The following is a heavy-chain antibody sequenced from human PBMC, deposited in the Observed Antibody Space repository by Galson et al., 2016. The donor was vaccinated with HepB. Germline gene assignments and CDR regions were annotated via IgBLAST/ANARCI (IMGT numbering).Heavy chain of an antibody. J-gene: IGHJ4*02. CDR3: ASMTGTTPGGY. CDR1: GFTVSNNY. Sequence: YLRLSCSASGFTVSNNYMSWVRQAPGKGLEGDSLISSGGSTYYADSVKGRFTISRDNSKNTLYLQMNSLRAEDTAVYYCASMTGTTPGGYWGQGTLVTVSS. V-gene: IGHV3-53*01. CDR2: ISSGGST. D-gene: IGHD1-20*01.